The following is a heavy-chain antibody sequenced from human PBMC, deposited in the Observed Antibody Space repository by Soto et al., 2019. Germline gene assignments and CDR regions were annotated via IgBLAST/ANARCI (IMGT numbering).Heavy chain of an antibody. J-gene: IGHJ4*02. CDR2: IYYSGST. V-gene: IGHV4-39*01. CDR1: GGSISSSSYY. Sequence: SETLSLTCTVSGGSISSSSYYWGWIRQPPGKGLEWIGSIYYSGSTYYNPSLKSRVTISVDTSKNQFSLKLSSVTAADTAVYYCPRSTPGIAAAGDYWGQGTPVTVYS. D-gene: IGHD6-13*01. CDR3: PRSTPGIAAAGDY.